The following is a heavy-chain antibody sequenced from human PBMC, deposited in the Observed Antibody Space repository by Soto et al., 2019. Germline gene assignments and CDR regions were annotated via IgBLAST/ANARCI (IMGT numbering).Heavy chain of an antibody. CDR1: GYTFTSYG. V-gene: IGHV1-18*01. J-gene: IGHJ4*02. CDR2: ISAYNGNT. CDR3: ARDGWANYYDSSGYHNDY. Sequence: QVQLVQSGAEVKKPGASVKVSCKASGYTFTSYGISWVRQAPGQGLEWMGWISAYNGNTNYAQKLQGRVTMTTDTSTSTAYMELRSLRSDNTAVYYCARDGWANYYDSSGYHNDYWGQGTLVTVSS. D-gene: IGHD3-22*01.